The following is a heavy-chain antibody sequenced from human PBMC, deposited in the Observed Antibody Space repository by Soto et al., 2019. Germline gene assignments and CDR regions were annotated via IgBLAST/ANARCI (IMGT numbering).Heavy chain of an antibody. CDR2: FSPDGSKI. V-gene: IGHV3-30*04. D-gene: IGHD1-20*01. J-gene: IGHJ4*02. CDR3: AREVTPEITFDY. CDR1: GFILSNYD. Sequence: QVQLVESGGDVVQPGRSLRLSCAASGFILSNYDMHWVRQAPGKGLEWLAVFSPDGSKIFYAGSVKGRFTISRDISKNTLYLQMNNLRPEDTAVYFCAREVTPEITFDYWGQGTLVAVSS.